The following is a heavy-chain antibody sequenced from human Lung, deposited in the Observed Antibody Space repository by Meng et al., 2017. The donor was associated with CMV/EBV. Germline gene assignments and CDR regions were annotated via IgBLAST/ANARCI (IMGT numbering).Heavy chain of an antibody. V-gene: IGHV1-18*01. D-gene: IGHD3-3*01. J-gene: IGHJ6*02. Sequence: ISVVRKAPRQGLEGMGWSSAYNGNTKYAQKLQGRVNMTTDTSTSTAYMELRSLRSDDTPVYYCARDEGPGSIFGVVITNYYYYGMDVWGQGTMVTVSS. CDR2: SSAYNGNT. CDR3: ARDEGPGSIFGVVITNYYYYGMDV.